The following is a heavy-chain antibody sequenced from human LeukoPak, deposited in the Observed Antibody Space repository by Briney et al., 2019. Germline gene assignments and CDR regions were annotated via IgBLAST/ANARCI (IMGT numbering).Heavy chain of an antibody. CDR1: GGTFSSYA. CDR3: AKECYDGSGYCFDY. J-gene: IGHJ4*02. D-gene: IGHD3-22*01. V-gene: IGHV1-69*13. CDR2: IIPIFGTA. Sequence: ASVKVSCNASGGTFSSYAISGVRQAPGQGLEGMGGIIPIFGTANYAQKFQGSVTITADESTSTAYMELSSLRSEDTAVYYCAKECYDGSGYCFDYWGQGTLVTVSS.